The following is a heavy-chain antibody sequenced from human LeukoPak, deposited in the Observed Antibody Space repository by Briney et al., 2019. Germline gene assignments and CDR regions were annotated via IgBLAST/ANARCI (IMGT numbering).Heavy chain of an antibody. Sequence: PGGSLRLSCAASGFTFSSYEMNWVRQAPGKGLEWVSYISSSGSTIYYADSVKGRFTISRDNAKSSLFLQMNSLRAEDTALYYCARELTVGVLLAVAPAYWGPGTLVTVSS. CDR2: ISSSGSTI. CDR1: GFTFSSYE. J-gene: IGHJ4*02. V-gene: IGHV3-48*03. CDR3: ARELTVGVLLAVAPAY. D-gene: IGHD2-8*02.